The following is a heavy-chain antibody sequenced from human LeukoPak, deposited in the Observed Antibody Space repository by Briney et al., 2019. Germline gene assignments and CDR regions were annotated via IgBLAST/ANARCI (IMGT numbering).Heavy chain of an antibody. CDR1: GVSFSSFA. D-gene: IGHD4-17*01. Sequence: GGSLRLSCAASGVSFSSFAMTWVRQAPGKGLEWVSSITGGHYATYNTDSVKGRFTISRDNAKNTLYLQMNSLRADDTAIYYCTKDPTGDYIGAFDPWGQGTLVTVSS. V-gene: IGHV3-23*01. CDR3: TKDPTGDYIGAFDP. J-gene: IGHJ5*02. CDR2: ITGGHYAT.